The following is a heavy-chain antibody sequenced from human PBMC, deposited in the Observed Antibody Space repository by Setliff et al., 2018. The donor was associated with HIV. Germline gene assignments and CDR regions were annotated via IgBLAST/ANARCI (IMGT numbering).Heavy chain of an antibody. CDR2: INPNNGNT. CDR3: ARSLGYCTGGSCYFDH. J-gene: IGHJ4*02. V-gene: IGHV1-18*03. CDR1: GYNFSSNG. Sequence: ASVKVSCKASGYNFSSNGISWVRQAPGQGLEWMGWINPNNGNTHYAQKVVGRVSMTTDTSTSTAYMEVTSLGYDDMAVYYCARSLGYCTGGSCYFDHWGQGTLVTVSS. D-gene: IGHD2-15*01.